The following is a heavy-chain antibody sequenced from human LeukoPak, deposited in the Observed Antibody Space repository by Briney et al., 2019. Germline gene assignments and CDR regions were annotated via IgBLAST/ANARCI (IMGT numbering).Heavy chain of an antibody. CDR2: ISGSGSST. CDR3: AKMLSYAYFDY. J-gene: IGHJ4*02. V-gene: IGHV3-23*01. Sequence: GGSLRLSCAASGFTFSSYAMSWVRQAPGKGLEWVSGISGSGSSTYYADSVRGRFTISRDNSKNTLYLQMNSLRAEDTAVYYCAKMLSYAYFDYWGQGTLVTVSS. CDR1: GFTFSSYA. D-gene: IGHD5-18*01.